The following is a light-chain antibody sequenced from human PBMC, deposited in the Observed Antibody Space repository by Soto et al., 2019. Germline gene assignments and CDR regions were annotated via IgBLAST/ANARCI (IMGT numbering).Light chain of an antibody. CDR1: QGISNY. CDR3: QDYNSAPIN. V-gene: IGKV1-27*01. Sequence: DIQMTQSPSSLSASVGDRVTITCRASQGISNYLAWYQQKPGKVPKLLIYAASTLQSGVQSRFSGSRSGTDFTLTISSLQPEDVAHYYCQDYNSAPINFGQGTRLEI. CDR2: AAS. J-gene: IGKJ5*01.